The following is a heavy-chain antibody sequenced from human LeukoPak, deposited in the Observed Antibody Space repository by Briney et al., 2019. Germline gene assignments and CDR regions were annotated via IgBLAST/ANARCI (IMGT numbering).Heavy chain of an antibody. Sequence: SVKVSCKASGGTFTNYAINWVRQAPGQGLEWMGGIIPIFGTANYAQKLQGRVTMTTDTSTSTAYMELRSLRSDDTAVYYCARVGYDSSGYPKAFDYWGQGTLVTVSS. V-gene: IGHV1-69*05. CDR3: ARVGYDSSGYPKAFDY. D-gene: IGHD3-22*01. CDR2: IIPIFGTA. CDR1: GGTFTNYA. J-gene: IGHJ4*02.